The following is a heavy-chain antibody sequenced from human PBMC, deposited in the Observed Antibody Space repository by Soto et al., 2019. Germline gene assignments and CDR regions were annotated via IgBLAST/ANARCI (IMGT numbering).Heavy chain of an antibody. CDR2: IYPDDSDT. J-gene: IGHJ6*02. D-gene: IGHD3-16*01. CDR1: GFNFPTFW. CDR3: ARYITSYGMDV. V-gene: IGHV5-51*01. Sequence: GESLKISCKHSGFNFPTFWIAWVRQMPGKGLEWMGTIYPDDSDTRYSPSFQGQVTISADKSISTAHLQWNSLKASDTAMYYCARYITSYGMDVWGQGTTVTVSS.